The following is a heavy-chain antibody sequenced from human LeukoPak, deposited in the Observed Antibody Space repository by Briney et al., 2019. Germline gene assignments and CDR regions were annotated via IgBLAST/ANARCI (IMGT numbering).Heavy chain of an antibody. CDR2: ISSSSSYI. V-gene: IGHV3-21*01. CDR3: ARDLDYGDYLWYFDY. J-gene: IGHJ4*02. Sequence: GGSPRLSCAASGFTFSSYSMNWVRQAPGQGLEWVSSISSSSSYIYYADSVKGRFTISRDNAKNSLYLQMNSLRAEDTAVYYCARDLDYGDYLWYFDYWGQGTLVTVSS. D-gene: IGHD4-17*01. CDR1: GFTFSSYS.